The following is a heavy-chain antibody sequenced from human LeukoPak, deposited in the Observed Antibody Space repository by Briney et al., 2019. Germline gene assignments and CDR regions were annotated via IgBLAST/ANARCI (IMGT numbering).Heavy chain of an antibody. Sequence: PSETLSLTCTVSGGSISSYYWSWIRQPPGKGLEWIGYIYYSGSTNYNPSLKSRVTISVDTSKNQFSLKLSSVTAADTAVYYCAGGGYSGSYYAESWGQGTLVTVSS. D-gene: IGHD1-26*01. J-gene: IGHJ4*02. V-gene: IGHV4-59*01. CDR3: AGGGYSGSYYAES. CDR2: IYYSGST. CDR1: GGSISSYY.